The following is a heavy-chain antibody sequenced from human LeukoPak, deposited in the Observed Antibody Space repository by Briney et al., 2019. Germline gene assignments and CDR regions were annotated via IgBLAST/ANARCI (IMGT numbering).Heavy chain of an antibody. CDR2: INPNSGGT. CDR3: AMAAAAHNNWFDP. J-gene: IGHJ5*02. Sequence: GASVKVSCKASGYTFTGYYMHWVRQAPGQGLEWMGWINPNSGGTNYAQKFQGRVTMTRDTSISTAYMELSRLRPDDTAVYYCAMAAAAHNNWFDPWGQGTLVTVSS. CDR1: GYTFTGYY. V-gene: IGHV1-2*02. D-gene: IGHD6-13*01.